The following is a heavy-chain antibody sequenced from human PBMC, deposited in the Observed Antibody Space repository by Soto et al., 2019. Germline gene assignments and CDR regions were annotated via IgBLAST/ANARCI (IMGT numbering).Heavy chain of an antibody. CDR3: ARSKVAYYYDSSGYYPASGGMDV. CDR2: IIPIFGTA. V-gene: IGHV1-69*13. D-gene: IGHD3-22*01. Sequence: ASVKVSCKASGGTFSSYAISWVRQAPGQGLEWMGGIIPIFGTANYAQKFQGRVTVTADESTSTAYMELSSLRSEDTAVYYCARSKVAYYYDSSGYYPASGGMDVWGQGTTVTVSS. J-gene: IGHJ6*02. CDR1: GGTFSSYA.